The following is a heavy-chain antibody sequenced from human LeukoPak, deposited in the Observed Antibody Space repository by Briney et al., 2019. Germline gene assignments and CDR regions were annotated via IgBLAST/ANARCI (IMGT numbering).Heavy chain of an antibody. V-gene: IGHV3-15*01. Sequence: GGSLRLSCAASGFTFSSYSMNWVRQAPGKGLEWVGRIKSKTDGGTTDYAAPVKGRFTISRDDSKNTLYLQMNSLKTEDTAVYYCTTAGYYYDSSPPYFDYWGQGTLVTVSS. CDR3: TTAGYYYDSSPPYFDY. CDR1: GFTFSSYS. D-gene: IGHD3-22*01. J-gene: IGHJ4*02. CDR2: IKSKTDGGTT.